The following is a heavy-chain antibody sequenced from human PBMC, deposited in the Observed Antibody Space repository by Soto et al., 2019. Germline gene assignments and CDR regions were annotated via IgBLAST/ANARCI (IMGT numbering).Heavy chain of an antibody. V-gene: IGHV1-69*01. CDR3: ARDVSQLVGGTHFAA. CDR1: GGDFSNFA. D-gene: IGHD1-26*01. CDR2: IFPLLATA. Sequence: QVQLVQSGAEVKRPGSSVKVSCKVYGGDFSNFAISWVRQAPGQGLEWVGGIFPLLATATYTQKLHGRVAITADESTTTVYMEVSRLRSYDTAVYYCARDVSQLVGGTHFAAWGQGTLVTVSS. J-gene: IGHJ5*02.